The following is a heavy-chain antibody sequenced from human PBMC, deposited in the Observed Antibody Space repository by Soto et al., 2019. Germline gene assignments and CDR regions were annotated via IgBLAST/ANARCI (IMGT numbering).Heavy chain of an antibody. CDR3: ACGYCSDGSCSIDY. CDR2: IIPIFGTA. D-gene: IGHD2-15*01. V-gene: IGHV1-69*01. Sequence: QVQLVQSGAEVKKPGSSVKVSCKASGGTFSSYAISWVRQAPGQGLEWMGGIIPIFGTANYAQKFQGRVTITADESTSTAYMELSSMTSEYTAVYYCACGYCSDGSCSIDYWGQGTLFTVSS. CDR1: GGTFSSYA. J-gene: IGHJ4*02.